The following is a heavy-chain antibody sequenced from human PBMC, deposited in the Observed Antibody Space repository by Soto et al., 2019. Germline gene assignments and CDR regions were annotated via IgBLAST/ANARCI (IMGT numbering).Heavy chain of an antibody. CDR2: IYADGRT. D-gene: IGHD6-19*01. CDR1: GFIVSSSY. Sequence: DVQLVETGGGLIQPGRSLRLSCAASGFIVSSSYMTWVRQAPGKGLEWVSVIYADGRTYYADYVKGRFTISRDNSKNTLYLQMNSLSAEDTAVYYCARCGGWYGQCDFDCGGQGTLVTVSS. CDR3: ARCGGWYGQCDFDC. J-gene: IGHJ4*02. V-gene: IGHV3-53*02.